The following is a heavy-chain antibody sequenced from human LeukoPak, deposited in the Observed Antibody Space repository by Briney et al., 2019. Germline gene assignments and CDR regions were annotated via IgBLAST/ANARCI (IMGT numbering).Heavy chain of an antibody. V-gene: IGHV4-30-4*01. J-gene: IGHJ4*02. CDR1: RGSITTGDYY. CDR2: IYYSGST. CDR3: ARTITIFGVAQSTYYFDY. D-gene: IGHD3-3*01. Sequence: PSRTLSLTSALSRGSITTGDYYWSCVRQPLAEGLLWIVYIYYSGSTYYNPSLKSRVTISVDTSKNQFSLKLSSVTAADTAVYYCARTITIFGVAQSTYYFDYWGQGTLVTVSS.